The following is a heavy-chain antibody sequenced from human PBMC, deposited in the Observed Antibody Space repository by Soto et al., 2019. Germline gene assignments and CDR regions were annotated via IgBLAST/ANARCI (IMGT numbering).Heavy chain of an antibody. V-gene: IGHV1-3*01. CDR3: ARDTGYTFGSLNY. CDR2: MNAGVGNT. D-gene: IGHD5-18*01. J-gene: IGHJ4*02. Sequence: ASVKLSCKASGYTFTDYALHWVRQAPGQRLEWMGWMNAGVGNTLYSQKFQGRITITRDTSASTAYMELNSLKSEDTAIYYCARDTGYTFGSLNYWGPGTLVTVSS. CDR1: GYTFTDYA.